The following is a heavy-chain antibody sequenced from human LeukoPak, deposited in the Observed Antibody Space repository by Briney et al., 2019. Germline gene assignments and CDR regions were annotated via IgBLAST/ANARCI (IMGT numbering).Heavy chain of an antibody. V-gene: IGHV3-30*18. J-gene: IGHJ4*02. Sequence: GGSLRLSCAASGFTFSNAWMSWVRQAPGKGLEWVAVILFDGNNKYYADSVRGRFTISRDNSKNTLYLQMNSLRDEDTAVYYCAKDAEHSSGWYPGNWGQGTLVIVSS. D-gene: IGHD6-13*01. CDR3: AKDAEHSSGWYPGN. CDR2: ILFDGNNK. CDR1: GFTFSNAW.